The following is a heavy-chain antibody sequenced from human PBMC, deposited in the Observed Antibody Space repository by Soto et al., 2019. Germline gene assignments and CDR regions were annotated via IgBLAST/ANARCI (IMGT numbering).Heavy chain of an antibody. D-gene: IGHD4-17*01. Sequence: EVPLLESGGGLVQPGGSLRLSCAASGFTFSNYAMSWVLQAPGKGLEWVSAISGSGGSTYYADSVKGRFTISRDNSKNTLYLQMTSLRAEDTAVYYCAKASGGVYGDSPSRSGYWGQGTLVTVSS. CDR3: AKASGGVYGDSPSRSGY. V-gene: IGHV3-23*01. CDR1: GFTFSNYA. CDR2: ISGSGGST. J-gene: IGHJ4*02.